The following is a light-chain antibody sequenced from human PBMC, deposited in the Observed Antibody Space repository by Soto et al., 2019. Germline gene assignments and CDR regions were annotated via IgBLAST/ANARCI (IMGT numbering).Light chain of an antibody. CDR2: GAS. J-gene: IGKJ1*01. Sequence: VMKQSPATLSVSPGERATLSCRASQSVSSNLAWYQQKPGQAPRLLIYGASTRATGIPARFSGSGSGTEFTLTISSLQSEDFAVYYCQQYNNWPRTFGQGTKV. CDR3: QQYNNWPRT. V-gene: IGKV3-15*01. CDR1: QSVSSN.